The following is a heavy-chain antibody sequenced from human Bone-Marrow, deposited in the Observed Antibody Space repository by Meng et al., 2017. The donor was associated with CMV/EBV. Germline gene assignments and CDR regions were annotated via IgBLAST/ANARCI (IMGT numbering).Heavy chain of an antibody. D-gene: IGHD3-22*01. Sequence: GGSLRLSCAASGFTFSSYAMHWVRQAPGKGLEWVAVISYDGSNKYYADSVKGRFTISRDNSKNTLYLQMNSLRAEDPTVYYCARVDGYYYDSSGPSVVDYWGQGTLVTVPS. CDR2: ISYDGSNK. CDR1: GFTFSSYA. J-gene: IGHJ4*02. CDR3: ARVDGYYYDSSGPSVVDY. V-gene: IGHV3-30*04.